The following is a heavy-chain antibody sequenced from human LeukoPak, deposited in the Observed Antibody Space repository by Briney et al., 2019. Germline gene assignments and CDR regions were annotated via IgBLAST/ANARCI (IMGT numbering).Heavy chain of an antibody. J-gene: IGHJ4*02. D-gene: IGHD3-22*01. CDR1: GGTFSSYA. V-gene: IGHV1-69*04. Sequence: SVKVSCKASGGTFSSYAISWVRQAPGQGLEWMGRIIPILGIANYAQKFQGRVTITADKSTSTAYMELSSLRSEDTAVYYCARGLGDYYDTSDYYYAVPAHWGQGTLVTVSS. CDR3: ARGLGDYYDTSDYYYAVPAH. CDR2: IIPILGIA.